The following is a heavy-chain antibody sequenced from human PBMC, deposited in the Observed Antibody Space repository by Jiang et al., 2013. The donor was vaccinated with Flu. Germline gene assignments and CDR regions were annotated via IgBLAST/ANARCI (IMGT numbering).Heavy chain of an antibody. J-gene: IGHJ6*02. CDR3: ARDRLLIRYFDWLSHYYYYYYGMDV. V-gene: IGHV1-46*01. CDR2: INPSGGST. D-gene: IGHD3-9*01. CDR1: GYTFTSYY. Sequence: EVKKPGASVKVSCKASGYTFTSYYMHWVRQAPGQGLEWMGIINPSGGSTSYAQKFQGRVTMTRDTSTSTVYMELSSLRSEDTAVYYCARDRLLIRYFDWLSHYYYYYYGMDVWGQGTTVTVSS.